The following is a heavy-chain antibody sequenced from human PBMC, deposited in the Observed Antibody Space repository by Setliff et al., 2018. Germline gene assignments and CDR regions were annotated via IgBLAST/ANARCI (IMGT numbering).Heavy chain of an antibody. CDR2: INPGNGNT. J-gene: IGHJ5*02. D-gene: IGHD2-2*01. CDR3: AREEAVGWFDP. CDR1: GYTFTDYA. V-gene: IGHV1-3*01. Sequence: ASVKVSCKASGYTFTDYAMHWVRQAPGQRLEWMGWINPGNGNTKYSQKFQGRVTITRDTSASTAYMELSSLRSEDTAVYYCAREEAVGWFDPWGQGTLVTVSS.